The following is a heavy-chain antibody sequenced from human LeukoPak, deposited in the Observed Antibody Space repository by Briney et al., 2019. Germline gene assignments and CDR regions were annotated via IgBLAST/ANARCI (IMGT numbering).Heavy chain of an antibody. J-gene: IGHJ6*03. CDR2: INPNSGGT. Sequence: ASVSVSCKSSVYTFTGYYMHWVRQAPGQGLEWMGWINPNSGGTNYAQKSQGRVTMTRDTSISTAYMELSRLRCDDTGVYYCARDRDYDFWSGYSTHYYMDVWGKGTTVTVSS. CDR3: ARDRDYDFWSGYSTHYYMDV. CDR1: VYTFTGYY. V-gene: IGHV1-2*02. D-gene: IGHD3-3*01.